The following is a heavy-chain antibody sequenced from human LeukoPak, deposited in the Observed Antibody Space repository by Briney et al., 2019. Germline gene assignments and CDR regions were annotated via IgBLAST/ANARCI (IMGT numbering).Heavy chain of an antibody. Sequence: GGSLRLSCAASGFTFDNYALHWVRQAPGKGLEWVGRIKSKTDGGTTDYAAPVKGRFTISRDDSKNTLYLQMNSLKTEDTAVYYCTTDGGSVDSSSWSDYWGQGTLVTVSS. J-gene: IGHJ4*02. V-gene: IGHV3-15*01. CDR3: TTDGGSVDSSSWSDY. CDR1: GFTFDNYA. CDR2: IKSKTDGGTT. D-gene: IGHD6-13*01.